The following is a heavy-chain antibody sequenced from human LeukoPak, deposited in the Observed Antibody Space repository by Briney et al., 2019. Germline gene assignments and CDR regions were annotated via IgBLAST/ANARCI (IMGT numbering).Heavy chain of an antibody. CDR2: ISSSGSTI. Sequence: GGSLRLSCAASGFTFSDYDMSWIRQAPGKGLEWVSYISSSGSTIYYADSVKGRFTISRDNAKNSLYLQMNSLRAEDTAVYYCAGDSSGHYRFDYWGQGTLVTVSS. CDR3: AGDSSGHYRFDY. J-gene: IGHJ4*02. V-gene: IGHV3-11*01. CDR1: GFTFSDYD. D-gene: IGHD3-22*01.